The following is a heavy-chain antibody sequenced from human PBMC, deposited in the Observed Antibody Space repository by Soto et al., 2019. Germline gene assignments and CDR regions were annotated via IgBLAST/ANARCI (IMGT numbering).Heavy chain of an antibody. Sequence: EVQLLESGGGLVQPGGSLRLSCAASGFTFSSYVMSWVRQAPGKGLEWVSAISGSGGSTYYADSVKGRFTISRDNSKNTLYLQMNSLRAEDTAVYYCAKREYYYYYMDVWGKGTTVTVSS. CDR2: ISGSGGST. CDR1: GFTFSSYV. V-gene: IGHV3-23*01. J-gene: IGHJ6*03. CDR3: AKREYYYYYMDV.